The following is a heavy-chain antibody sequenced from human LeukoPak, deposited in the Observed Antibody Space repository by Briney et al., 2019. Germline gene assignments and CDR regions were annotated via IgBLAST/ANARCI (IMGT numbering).Heavy chain of an antibody. Sequence: SETLSLTCTVSGGSISSYHWSWIRQPPGKGLEWIGYIYYSGSTNYNPSLKSRVTISVDTSKNQFSLKLSSVTAADTAVYYCARHGYPPLYYFDCWGQGTLVTVSS. CDR2: IYYSGST. CDR1: GGSISSYH. CDR3: ARHGYPPLYYFDC. V-gene: IGHV4-59*08. J-gene: IGHJ4*02. D-gene: IGHD2-2*03.